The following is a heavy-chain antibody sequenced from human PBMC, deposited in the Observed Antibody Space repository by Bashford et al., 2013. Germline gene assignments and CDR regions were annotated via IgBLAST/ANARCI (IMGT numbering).Heavy chain of an antibody. CDR3: ARDPRGDSSGSSYFDS. Sequence: SETLSLTCTVSGGSISGYYWNWIRQSPGKGLEWIGEINHSGSTNYNPSLKSRVTISVDTSKNQFSLKLSSVTAADTAVYYCARDPRGDSSGSSYFDSWGQGTLVTVSS. CDR2: INHSGST. V-gene: IGHV4-34*01. D-gene: IGHD6-19*01. J-gene: IGHJ4*02. CDR1: GGSISGYY.